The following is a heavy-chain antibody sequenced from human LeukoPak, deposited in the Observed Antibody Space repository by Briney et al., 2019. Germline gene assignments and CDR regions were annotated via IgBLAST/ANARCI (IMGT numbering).Heavy chain of an antibody. D-gene: IGHD3-10*01. CDR2: INHSGST. V-gene: IGHV4-34*01. J-gene: IGHJ4*02. Sequence: KSSETLSLTCAVYGGSFSGYYWSWIRQPPGKGLEWIGEINHSGSTNYNPSLKSRVTISVDTSKNQFSLKLSSVTAADTAVYYCARVRLRFYYGSGSYYSSFDYWGQGTLVTVSS. CDR3: ARVRLRFYYGSGSYYSSFDY. CDR1: GGSFSGYY.